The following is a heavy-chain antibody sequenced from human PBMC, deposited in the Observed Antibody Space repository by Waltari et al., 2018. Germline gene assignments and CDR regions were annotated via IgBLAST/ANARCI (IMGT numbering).Heavy chain of an antibody. J-gene: IGHJ4*02. CDR2: IYYSWNT. V-gene: IGHV4-39*07. CDR1: SGAISSSGYY. CDR3: AKVWKNYRTDY. D-gene: IGHD1-7*01. Sequence: QLQLQESGPGLVKPSETLSLTCTVSSGAISSSGYYWGWIRQPPGKGLEGMGSIYYSWNTYYNPSLKNRVTISVDTSKNQFSLKVTSVTAADTAVYYCAKVWKNYRTDYWGQGTLVTVSS.